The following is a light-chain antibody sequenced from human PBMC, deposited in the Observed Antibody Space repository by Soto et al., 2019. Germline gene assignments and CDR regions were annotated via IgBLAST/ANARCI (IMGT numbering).Light chain of an antibody. CDR2: DVS. CDR3: CSYAGSYTYYF. CDR1: SSDVGGYNY. V-gene: IGLV2-11*01. J-gene: IGLJ1*01. Sequence: QSALTQPRSVSGSPGQSVTISCTGTSSDVGGYNYVSWYQQHPGKAPKLMIYDVSQRPSGVPDRFSGSKSGNTASLTISGLQAEDEADYYCCSYAGSYTYYFFGTGTKLTVL.